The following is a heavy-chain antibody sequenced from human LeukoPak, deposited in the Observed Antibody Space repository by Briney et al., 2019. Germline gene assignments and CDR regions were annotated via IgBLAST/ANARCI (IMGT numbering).Heavy chain of an antibody. CDR1: GFTFSTYW. J-gene: IGHJ4*02. D-gene: IGHD2-2*01. V-gene: IGHV3-7*01. Sequence: PGGSLRLSCAASGFTFSTYWMSWVRQAPGKGLEGVANIKQDGSDKFCVDSVKGRFTISRDNAKNSMYLQMNSLRAEDTAVYYCARVLPVASRDYWGQGTLVTVSS. CDR2: IKQDGSDK. CDR3: ARVLPVASRDY.